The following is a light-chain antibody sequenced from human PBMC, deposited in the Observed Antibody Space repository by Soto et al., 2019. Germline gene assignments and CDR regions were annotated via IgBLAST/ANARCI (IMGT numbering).Light chain of an antibody. CDR1: SSNIGAGYD. Sequence: QSVLTQPPSVSGAPGQRVTISCTGSSSNIGAGYDVHWYQQLPGTAPKLLIYGNSNRPSGVPDQFSGSKSGTSASLAITGLQAEDEADYYCQSYDSSVSGWVFGGGTKLTVL. CDR2: GNS. CDR3: QSYDSSVSGWV. V-gene: IGLV1-40*01. J-gene: IGLJ2*01.